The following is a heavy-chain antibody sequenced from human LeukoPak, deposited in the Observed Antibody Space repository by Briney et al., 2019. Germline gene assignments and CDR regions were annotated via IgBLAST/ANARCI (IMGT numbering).Heavy chain of an antibody. CDR2: IKPSDGTT. V-gene: IGHV1-46*01. CDR1: GFTFTNYF. J-gene: IGHJ4*02. CDR3: ARAVDQDFDY. D-gene: IGHD5-12*01. Sequence: ASMKVSCKASGFTFTNYFMHWVRQAPGQGLEWMGMIKPSDGTTRYAQRFQGRVTMTRDTSTTALYMELSSLRAEDTTVYYCARAVDQDFDYWAREPWSPSPQ.